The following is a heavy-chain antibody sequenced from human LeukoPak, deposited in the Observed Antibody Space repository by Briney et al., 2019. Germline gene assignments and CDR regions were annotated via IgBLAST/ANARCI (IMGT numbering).Heavy chain of an antibody. CDR1: GYTLTSYG. J-gene: IGHJ3*02. Sequence: ASVKVSCKASGYTLTSYGISWVRQAPGQGLEWMRWISAYNGNTNYAQKLQGRVTMTTDTSTSTAYMELSSLRSEDTAVYYCARSLPPIVVVPAAKGDAFDIWGQGTMVTVSS. D-gene: IGHD2-2*01. CDR3: ARSLPPIVVVPAAKGDAFDI. V-gene: IGHV1-18*01. CDR2: ISAYNGNT.